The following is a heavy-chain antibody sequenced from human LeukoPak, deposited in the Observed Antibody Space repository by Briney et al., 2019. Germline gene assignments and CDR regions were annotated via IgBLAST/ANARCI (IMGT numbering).Heavy chain of an antibody. Sequence: ASVKVSCKASGGTFSSYAISWVRQAPGQGLEWMGGIIPIFGTADYAQKFQGRVRITADKSTSTDYMELSSLRYEDTAVYYCARAGGPLFDGNYYYGMDVWRKGTTVTVSS. CDR2: IIPIFGTA. J-gene: IGHJ6*04. CDR3: ARAGGPLFDGNYYYGMDV. D-gene: IGHD2-8*02. CDR1: GGTFSSYA. V-gene: IGHV1-69*06.